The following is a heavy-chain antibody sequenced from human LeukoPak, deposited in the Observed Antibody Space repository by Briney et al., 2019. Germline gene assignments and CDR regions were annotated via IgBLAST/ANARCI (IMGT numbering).Heavy chain of an antibody. J-gene: IGHJ4*02. CDR1: GFTFSTHT. CDR2: ISYDGSNK. Sequence: GRSLRLSCAASGFTFSTHTMHWVRQAPGKGLEWVAVISYDGSNKYYAESVKGRFTISRDNSKNTLDLQMNSLRAEDTAVYYCASSRSSSWHNFAYWGQGTLVTVSS. CDR3: ASSRSSSWHNFAY. V-gene: IGHV3-30-3*01. D-gene: IGHD6-13*01.